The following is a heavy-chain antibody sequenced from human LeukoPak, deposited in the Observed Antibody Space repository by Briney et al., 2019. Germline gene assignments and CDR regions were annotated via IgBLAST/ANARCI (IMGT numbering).Heavy chain of an antibody. CDR1: GFTFSSHS. CDR3: AGTYSYSGSIYGAFDI. Sequence: RPGGSLRLSCAASGFTFSSHSMDWVRQAPGKWLEWLSYISSTTTTIYYADSVKGRFTISRDNAKNSLYLQMNSLRAEDTAVYYCAGTYSYSGSIYGAFDIWGQGTKVTVSS. V-gene: IGHV3-48*04. D-gene: IGHD1-26*01. CDR2: ISSTTTTI. J-gene: IGHJ3*02.